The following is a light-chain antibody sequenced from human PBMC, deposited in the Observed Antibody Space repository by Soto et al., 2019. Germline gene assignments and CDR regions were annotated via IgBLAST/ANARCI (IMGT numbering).Light chain of an antibody. CDR1: QSVNDY. J-gene: IGKJ2*01. CDR2: AAS. V-gene: IGKV1-39*01. CDR3: QQNFSTPYI. Sequence: DFQVTQSPSSLSASVGDRVTITCRASQSVNDYLNWYQQRPGKAPRLLIYAASTLHSGVPSRFSGSGFGTDFSLTITSLQPEDFATYYCQQNFSTPYIFGQGTKLEIK.